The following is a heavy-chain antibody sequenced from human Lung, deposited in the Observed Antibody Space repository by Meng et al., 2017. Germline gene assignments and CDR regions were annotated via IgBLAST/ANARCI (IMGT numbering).Heavy chain of an antibody. J-gene: IGHJ4*02. CDR2: INHSGST. Sequence: VRVRAGGGGMLKLSETLSLTCVVAGGSFSDYYWSWIRQPPGKGLEWIGEINHSGSTNYNPSLESRATISVDTSQNNLSLKLSSVTAADSAVYYCARGPTTMAHDFDYWGQGTLVTVSS. D-gene: IGHD4-11*01. CDR1: GGSFSDYY. V-gene: IGHV4-34*01. CDR3: ARGPTTMAHDFDY.